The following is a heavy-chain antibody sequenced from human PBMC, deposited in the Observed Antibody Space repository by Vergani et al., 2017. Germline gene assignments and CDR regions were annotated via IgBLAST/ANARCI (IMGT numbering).Heavy chain of an antibody. CDR2: IYTSGST. CDR3: ARVEYSGYDFRGYFDF. V-gene: IGHV4-61*02. J-gene: IGHJ4*02. Sequence: QVQLQESGPGLVKPSQTLSLTCPVSGGSISSGSYYWSWIRQPAGKGLEWIGRIYTSGSTNYNPSLKSRLTISVDTFKNHFSLKLSSVTAADTAVYYCARVEYSGYDFRGYFDFWGQGTLVTVSS. CDR1: GGSISSGSYY. D-gene: IGHD5-12*01.